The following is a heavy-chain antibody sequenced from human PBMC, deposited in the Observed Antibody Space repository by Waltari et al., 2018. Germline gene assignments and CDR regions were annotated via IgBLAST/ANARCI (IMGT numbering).Heavy chain of an antibody. J-gene: IGHJ4*02. CDR2: INHSGST. CDR3: AGPRRYCSGGSCRTIDY. Sequence: QVQLQQWGAGLLKPSETLSLTCAVYGGSFSGYYWSWIRQPPGKGLEWIGEINHSGSTNYNPSLKSRVTISVDTSKNQFSLKLSSVTAADTAVYYCAGPRRYCSGGSCRTIDYWGQGTLVTVSS. D-gene: IGHD2-15*01. CDR1: GGSFSGYY. V-gene: IGHV4-34*01.